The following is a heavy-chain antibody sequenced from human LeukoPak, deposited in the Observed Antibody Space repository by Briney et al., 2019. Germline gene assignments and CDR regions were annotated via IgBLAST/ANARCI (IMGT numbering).Heavy chain of an antibody. V-gene: IGHV3-11*04. CDR1: GFTFSDYY. Sequence: GGSLRLSCAASGFTFSDYYMSWIRQAPGKGLEWVSYISSSGSTIYYADSVKGRFTISRDNAKNSLYLQMNSLRGEDTAVYYCARGTKLGYCDSSGSLGYWGQGTLVTVSS. CDR3: ARGTKLGYCDSSGSLGY. CDR2: ISSSGSTI. J-gene: IGHJ4*02. D-gene: IGHD3-22*01.